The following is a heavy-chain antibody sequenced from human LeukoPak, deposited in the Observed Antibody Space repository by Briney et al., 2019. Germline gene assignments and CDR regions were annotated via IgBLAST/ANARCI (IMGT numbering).Heavy chain of an antibody. CDR1: GFTFDDYA. D-gene: IGHD4-17*01. CDR2: ISWNSGSI. CDR3: ARGKSNYGDYVDY. J-gene: IGHJ4*02. Sequence: GGSLRLSCAASGFTFDDYAMHWVRQAPGKGLEWVSGISWNSGSIGYADSVKGRFTISRDNAKNSLYLQMNSLRVEDTAVYYCARGKSNYGDYVDYWGQGTLVTVSS. V-gene: IGHV3-9*01.